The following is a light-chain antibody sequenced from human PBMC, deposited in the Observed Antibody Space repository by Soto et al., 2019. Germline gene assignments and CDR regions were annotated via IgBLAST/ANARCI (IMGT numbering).Light chain of an antibody. Sequence: EIVLTQSPGTLSLSPGERATLSCRASQSVTNNYLVWYQQKPGQSPRRLIYRTSIRAPGIPDRFSGSGSGTDFTLTISRLEPEDFAVYYCQQHGTSPWTFGHETKVEIK. V-gene: IGKV3-20*01. J-gene: IGKJ1*01. CDR2: RTS. CDR1: QSVTNNY. CDR3: QQHGTSPWT.